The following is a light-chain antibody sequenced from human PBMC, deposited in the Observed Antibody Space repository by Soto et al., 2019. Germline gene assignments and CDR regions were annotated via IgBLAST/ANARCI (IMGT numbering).Light chain of an antibody. CDR1: QSISGW. J-gene: IGKJ1*01. CDR2: RAS. V-gene: IGKV1-5*03. CDR3: QQYDSYPWT. Sequence: DIQMTQSPSTLSASVVERVTITFRASQSISGWLAWYQQKPGKAPKLLIYRASSLEGGAPSRFSGSGSGTEFTLTISSLQPDDFATYYCQQYDSYPWTFGQGTKVDI.